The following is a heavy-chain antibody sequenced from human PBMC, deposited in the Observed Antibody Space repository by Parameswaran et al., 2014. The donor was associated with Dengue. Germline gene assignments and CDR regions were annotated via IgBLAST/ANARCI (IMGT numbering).Heavy chain of an antibody. D-gene: IGHD3-3*01. Sequence: ISVARWIRQSPSRGLEWLGRTYYRSKWYNDYAVSVKSRITINPDTSKNQFSLQLNSVTPEDTAVYYCARDEALRFLEWLGAFDIWGQGTMVTVSS. J-gene: IGHJ3*02. CDR1: ISVA. CDR2: TYYRSKWYN. CDR3: ARDEALRFLEWLGAFDI. V-gene: IGHV6-1*01.